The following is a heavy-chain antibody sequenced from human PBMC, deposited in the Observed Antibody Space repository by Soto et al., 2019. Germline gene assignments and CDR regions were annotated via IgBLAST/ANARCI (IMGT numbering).Heavy chain of an antibody. Sequence: EVRLVESGGGLVQPGGSLRLSCAASGFTFSTYSMNWVRQAPGQGLEWVSYIRGSRGTIDYADSVKGRFTISRDNAKISLYPQMNSLRAEDTAVYFCARDRGDYAASGVDTWGQGTRVIVSA. D-gene: IGHD4-17*01. V-gene: IGHV3-48*01. CDR1: GFTFSTYS. CDR3: ARDRGDYAASGVDT. J-gene: IGHJ5*02. CDR2: IRGSRGTI.